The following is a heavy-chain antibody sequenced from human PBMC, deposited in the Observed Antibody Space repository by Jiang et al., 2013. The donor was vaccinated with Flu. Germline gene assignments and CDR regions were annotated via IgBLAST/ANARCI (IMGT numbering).Heavy chain of an antibody. CDR2: ISSSSSYI. D-gene: IGHD6-19*01. V-gene: IGHV3-21*01. J-gene: IGHJ4*02. CDR3: ARGKSSGWSVYYFDY. CDR1: GFTFSSYS. Sequence: VQLLESGGGLVKPGGSLRLSCAASGFTFSSYSMNWVRQAPGKGLEWVSSISSSSSYIYYADSVKGRFTISRDNAKNSLYLQMNSLRAEDTAVYYCARGKSSGWSVYYFDYWGQGTLVTVSS.